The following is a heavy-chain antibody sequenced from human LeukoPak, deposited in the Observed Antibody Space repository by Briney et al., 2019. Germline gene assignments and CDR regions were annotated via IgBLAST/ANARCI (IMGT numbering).Heavy chain of an antibody. CDR3: ARVLAYGANKYFDL. Sequence: PGGGLRLSCAASGFIFSDYSVIWVRQAPGEGLEWISYISSSSKTIYYADSVKGRFTISRDNAKNSLYLQVNSLRDEDTAMYYCARVLAYGANKYFDLWGRGTLDTLPS. CDR2: ISSSSKTI. D-gene: IGHD4/OR15-4a*01. V-gene: IGHV3-48*02. CDR1: GFIFSDYS. J-gene: IGHJ2*01.